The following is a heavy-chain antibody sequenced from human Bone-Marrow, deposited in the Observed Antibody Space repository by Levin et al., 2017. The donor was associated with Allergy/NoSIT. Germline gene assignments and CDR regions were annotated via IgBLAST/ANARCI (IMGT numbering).Heavy chain of an antibody. CDR3: ARGVPSDY. V-gene: IGHV4-4*02. CDR1: GASIRSSDW. J-gene: IGHJ4*02. Sequence: SQTLSLTCAVSGASIRSSDWWSWVRQPPGKGLEWIGEIYYTGSTTYNPSLKSRVSMSVDLSKNQFSMNLRSMTAADTAVYYCARGVPSDYWGQGILVTVSS. CDR2: IYYTGST. D-gene: IGHD3-3*01.